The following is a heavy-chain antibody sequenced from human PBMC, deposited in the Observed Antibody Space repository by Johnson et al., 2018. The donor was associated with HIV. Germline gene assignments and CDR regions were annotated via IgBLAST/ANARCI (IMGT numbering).Heavy chain of an antibody. CDR3: AKAVSGSYDDAFDI. D-gene: IGHD1-26*01. CDR1: GFTFSSYA. V-gene: IGHV3-30*04. Sequence: QMQLVESGGGVVQPGRSLRLSCAASGFTFSSYAMHWVRQAPGKGLEWVAVISYDGSNKYYADSVKGRFTISRDNSKNTVYLQMNSLRAEDTALYYCAKAVSGSYDDAFDIWGQGTMVTVSS. J-gene: IGHJ3*02. CDR2: ISYDGSNK.